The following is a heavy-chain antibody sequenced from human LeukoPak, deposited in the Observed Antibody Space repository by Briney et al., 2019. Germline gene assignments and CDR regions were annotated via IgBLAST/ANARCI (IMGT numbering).Heavy chain of an antibody. CDR3: ARERDSYGYFDY. CDR2: IYYSGST. Sequence: PSETLSLTCTVSGGSISSYYWSWIRQPPGKGLEWIGYIYYSGSTNYNPSLKSRVTISVDTSKNQFSLKLSSVTAADTAVHYCARERDSYGYFDYWGQGTLVTVSS. D-gene: IGHD5-18*01. J-gene: IGHJ4*02. CDR1: GGSISSYY. V-gene: IGHV4-59*01.